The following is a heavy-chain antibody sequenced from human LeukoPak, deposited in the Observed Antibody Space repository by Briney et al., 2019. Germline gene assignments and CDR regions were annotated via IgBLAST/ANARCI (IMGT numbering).Heavy chain of an antibody. CDR2: IIPIFGTA. CDR1: GFTFSSYA. J-gene: IGHJ4*02. V-gene: IGHV1-69*01. D-gene: IGHD6-13*01. CDR3: ASSRIAAAGTGDYFDY. Sequence: GGSLRLSCAASGFTFSSYAMSWVRQVPGQGLEWMGGIIPIFGTANYAQKFQGRVTITADESTSTAYMELSSLRSEDTAVYYCASSRIAAAGTGDYFDYWGQGTLVTVSS.